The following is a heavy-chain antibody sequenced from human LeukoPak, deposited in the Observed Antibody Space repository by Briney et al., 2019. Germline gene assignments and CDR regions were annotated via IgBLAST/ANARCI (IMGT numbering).Heavy chain of an antibody. CDR1: GYTFTSYY. CDR2: INPSGGST. Sequence: EASVKVSCKASGYTFTSYYMRWVRQAPGQGLEWMGIINPSGGSTSYAQKFQGRVTMTRDTSTSTVYMELSSLRSEDTAVYYCARALGRIAAAGTRYFDYWGQGTLVTVSS. CDR3: ARALGRIAAAGTRYFDY. V-gene: IGHV1-46*01. D-gene: IGHD6-13*01. J-gene: IGHJ4*02.